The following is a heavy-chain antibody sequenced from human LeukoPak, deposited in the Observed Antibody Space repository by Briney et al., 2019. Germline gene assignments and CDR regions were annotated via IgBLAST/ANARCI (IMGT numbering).Heavy chain of an antibody. Sequence: SETLSLTCTVSGGSISSSSYYWGWIRQPPGKGLEWIGSIYYSGSTYYNPSLKSRVTISVDTSKNQFSLKLSSVTAADTAVYYCARESRGAPFDYWGQGTLVTVSS. V-gene: IGHV4-39*02. J-gene: IGHJ4*02. CDR2: IYYSGST. CDR3: ARESRGAPFDY. D-gene: IGHD1-26*01. CDR1: GGSISSSSYY.